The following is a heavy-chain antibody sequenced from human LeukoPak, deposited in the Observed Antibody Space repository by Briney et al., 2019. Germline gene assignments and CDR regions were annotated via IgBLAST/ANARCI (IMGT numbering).Heavy chain of an antibody. J-gene: IGHJ4*02. CDR2: INHDGSDT. D-gene: IGHD3-22*01. CDR1: GFTFKLYW. Sequence: GGSLRLSCAASGFTFKLYWMHWVRQVPGRGPVWVSRINHDGSDTIYADSVRGRFTISRDDAKNTLYLQMNSLRAEDTAVYYCANHPDDDYYDSSGYNWGQGTLVTVSS. CDR3: ANHPDDDYYDSSGYN. V-gene: IGHV3-74*01.